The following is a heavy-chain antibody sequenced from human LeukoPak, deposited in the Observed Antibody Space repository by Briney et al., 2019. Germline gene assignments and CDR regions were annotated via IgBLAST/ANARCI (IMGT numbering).Heavy chain of an antibody. CDR3: ARRYYGSGSSFDF. D-gene: IGHD3-10*01. Sequence: GGSLRLSCAASGFTFSNYAMHWVRQAPGKGLESVSSISSNGGSTYYANSVKGRFTISRDNSKNTLYLQMGNLRPEDMAVYYCARRYYGSGSSFDFWGQGTVVIVSA. CDR2: ISSNGGST. CDR1: GFTFSNYA. V-gene: IGHV3-64*01. J-gene: IGHJ4*02.